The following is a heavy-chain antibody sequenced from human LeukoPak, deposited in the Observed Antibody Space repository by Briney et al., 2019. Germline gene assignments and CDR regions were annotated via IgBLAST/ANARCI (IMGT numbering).Heavy chain of an antibody. CDR3: ARVYPTYYYGSGSYAFDI. Sequence: SETLSLTCAVYGGSFSGYYWSWIRQPPGKGLELIGEINHSGSTNYNPSLKSRVTISVDTSKNQFSLKLSSVTAADTAVYYCARVYPTYYYGSGSYAFDIWGQGTMLTVSS. CDR1: GGSFSGYY. J-gene: IGHJ3*02. D-gene: IGHD3-10*01. CDR2: INHSGST. V-gene: IGHV4-34*01.